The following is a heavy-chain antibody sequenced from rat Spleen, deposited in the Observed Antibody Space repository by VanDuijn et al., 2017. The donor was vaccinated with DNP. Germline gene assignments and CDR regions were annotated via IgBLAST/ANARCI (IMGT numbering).Heavy chain of an antibody. V-gene: IGHV3-1*01. Sequence: VQLKESGPGLVQPSQSLSLTCSVTGYSITSNYWGWIRKFPGNKMEYIGHISYSGSTNYNPSLKSRISITRDTSKNQLFLQLNSVTTEDTATYYCARGISSYYGYNSYWYFDFWGPGTVVTVSS. CDR3: ARGISSYYGYNSYWYFDF. CDR2: ISYSGST. CDR1: GYSITSNY. D-gene: IGHD1-9*01. J-gene: IGHJ1*01.